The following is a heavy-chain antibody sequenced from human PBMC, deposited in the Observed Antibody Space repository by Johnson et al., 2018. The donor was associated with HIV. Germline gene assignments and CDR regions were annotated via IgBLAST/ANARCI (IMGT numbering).Heavy chain of an antibody. CDR2: IYSGVNT. J-gene: IGHJ3*02. D-gene: IGHD5-24*01. CDR1: EFTVSSNF. CDR3: AREKLQFAFEI. Sequence: QLVESGGGLIQPGGSLRLSCAVSEFTVSSNFMSWVRQAPGKGLEWVSVIYSGVNTYYADSVKGRFTISRDNSKNTLYLQMDSLRVEDTAVYYCAREKLQFAFEIWGQGTMVTVSS. V-gene: IGHV3-53*01.